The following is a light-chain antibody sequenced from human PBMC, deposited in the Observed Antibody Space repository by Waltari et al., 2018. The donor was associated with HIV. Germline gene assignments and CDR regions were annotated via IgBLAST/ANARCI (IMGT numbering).Light chain of an antibody. Sequence: SYELTQPPSVSVSPGQTASITCSGDKLRTKYVCWYQQKPGQSPVLVIFQDNKRPSGIPERFSGSTSENTATLTINETQPLDEAHYSCQAWDSGTIVFGGGTSLTVL. J-gene: IGLJ3*02. CDR1: KLRTKY. CDR2: QDN. V-gene: IGLV3-1*01. CDR3: QAWDSGTIV.